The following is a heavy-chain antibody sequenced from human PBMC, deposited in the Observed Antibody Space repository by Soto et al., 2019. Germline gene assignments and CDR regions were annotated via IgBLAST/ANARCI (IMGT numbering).Heavy chain of an antibody. D-gene: IGHD3-10*01. CDR3: ARDEVSYGSGSYYYYGMDV. Sequence: GGSLRLSCAASGFTVSSNYMSWVRQAPGKGLEWVSVIYSGGSTYYADSVKGRFTISRDNSKNTLYLQMNSLRAEDTAVYYCARDEVSYGSGSYYYYGMDVWGQGTTVTVSS. V-gene: IGHV3-66*01. CDR2: IYSGGST. CDR1: GFTVSSNY. J-gene: IGHJ6*02.